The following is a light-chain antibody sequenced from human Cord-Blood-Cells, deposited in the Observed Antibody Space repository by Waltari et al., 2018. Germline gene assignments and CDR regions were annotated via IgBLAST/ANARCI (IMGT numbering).Light chain of an antibody. Sequence: DIQMTQSPSSLSASVGDRVTITCRASQSISSYLNWYQQKPGKAPKILIYAASSLQSGVPSRFSGSGSGTDFTLTICSLQPEDFATYYCQQSYSTPWTFGQGTKVEIK. J-gene: IGKJ1*01. CDR1: QSISSY. V-gene: IGKV1-39*01. CDR2: AAS. CDR3: QQSYSTPWT.